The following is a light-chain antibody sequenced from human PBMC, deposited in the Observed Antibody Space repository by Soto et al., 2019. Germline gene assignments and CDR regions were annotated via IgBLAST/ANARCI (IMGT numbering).Light chain of an antibody. V-gene: IGKV3-15*01. J-gene: IGKJ2*01. Sequence: EIVMTQSPAPLSVSPGERATLSCRASQSVSSNLAWYQHKPGQVPRLLFYGASTRATGIPARFSGSGSGTEFTLTISSLQSEDFAIYYCQQYNNWPPEYTFGQGTKLEIK. CDR3: QQYNNWPPEYT. CDR2: GAS. CDR1: QSVSSN.